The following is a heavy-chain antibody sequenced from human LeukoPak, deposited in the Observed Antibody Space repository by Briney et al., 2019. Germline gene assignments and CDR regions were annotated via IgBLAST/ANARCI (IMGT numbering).Heavy chain of an antibody. V-gene: IGHV3-23*01. CDR1: GFTFSSYA. Sequence: GGSLRLSCAASGFTFSSYAMSWVRQAPGKGLEWVSVISGSGGSNYYADSVKGRFTISRDNSKNTLYLQMNSLRAEDTAVYYCAKSMRSYYDSSGSDYWGQGTLVTVSS. CDR2: ISGSGGSN. J-gene: IGHJ4*02. CDR3: AKSMRSYYDSSGSDY. D-gene: IGHD3-22*01.